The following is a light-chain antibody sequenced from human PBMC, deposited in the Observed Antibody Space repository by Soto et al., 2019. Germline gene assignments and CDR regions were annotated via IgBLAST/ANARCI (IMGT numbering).Light chain of an antibody. CDR3: QQYDCSPPYT. Sequence: EVVLTQSPGTLSLSPGERATLSCRASQSVSNNYFAWYQQKPGQAPRLLIFGSSDRATGIPDRFSGSGSGKVFTLTSSRLAPEYFAVYYCQQYDCSPPYTFGQGTKLEIK. CDR1: QSVSNNY. CDR2: GSS. J-gene: IGKJ2*01. V-gene: IGKV3-20*01.